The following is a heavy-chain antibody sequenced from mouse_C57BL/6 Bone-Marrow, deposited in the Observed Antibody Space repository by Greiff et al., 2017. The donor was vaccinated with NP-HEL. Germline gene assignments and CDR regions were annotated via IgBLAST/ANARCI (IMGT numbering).Heavy chain of an antibody. CDR3: AEGYDYDKCAY. V-gene: IGHV1-82*01. D-gene: IGHD2-4*01. J-gene: IGHJ3*01. CDR2: IYPGDGDT. CDR1: GYAFSSSW. Sequence: QVQLQQSGPELVKPGASVKISCKASGYAFSSSWMNWVKQRPGKGLEWIGRIYPGDGDTNYNGKFKGKATLTADKSSSTAYMQLSSLTSEDSAVYFCAEGYDYDKCAYWGQGTLVTVSA.